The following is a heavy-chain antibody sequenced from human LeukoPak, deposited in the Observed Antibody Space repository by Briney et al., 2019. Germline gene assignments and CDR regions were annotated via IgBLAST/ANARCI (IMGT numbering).Heavy chain of an antibody. CDR3: AKAAYGDYVNWFDP. V-gene: IGHV3-23*01. CDR2: IAASSGST. J-gene: IGHJ5*02. Sequence: GGSLRLSCAASGFTFRNYAMNWVRQAPGKVLERVSSIAASSGSTYYADSVKGRFTISRDNSKNTLSLQMNSLRAEDTALYYCAKAAYGDYVNWFDPWGQGTLVTVSS. CDR1: GFTFRNYA. D-gene: IGHD4-17*01.